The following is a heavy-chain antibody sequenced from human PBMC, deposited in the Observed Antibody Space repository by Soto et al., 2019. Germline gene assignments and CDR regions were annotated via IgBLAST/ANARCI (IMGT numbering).Heavy chain of an antibody. Sequence: EVQLVESGGGLVQPGGSLRLSCIASGFTFTDHSMNWVRHAPGKGLEWVSDINDISNAIHYAHSVKGRFAMSRDNAEKSVFLQMNSLRVEDAGVYYCASDRPTTFSADLWGQGTVVTVSS. CDR3: ASDRPTTFSADL. J-gene: IGHJ3*01. CDR2: INDISNAI. D-gene: IGHD5-12*01. V-gene: IGHV3-48*04. CDR1: GFTFTDHS.